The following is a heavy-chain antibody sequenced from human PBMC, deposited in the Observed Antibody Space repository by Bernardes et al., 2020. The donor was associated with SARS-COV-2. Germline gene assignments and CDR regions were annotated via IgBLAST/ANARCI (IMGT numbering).Heavy chain of an antibody. J-gene: IGHJ3*02. CDR2: ITPSNNI. CDR1: GFTLTKYK. V-gene: IGHV3-21*06. Sequence: GGSLRLSRAASGFTLTKYKMNWVRQAPRKGLEWVAYITPSNNIYYTDLVKGRFTISRDNAQNSLYLQMNNLRGEDTAVYYCATHHGDTGGAFDIWGQGTMVTVSS. D-gene: IGHD4-17*01. CDR3: ATHHGDTGGAFDI.